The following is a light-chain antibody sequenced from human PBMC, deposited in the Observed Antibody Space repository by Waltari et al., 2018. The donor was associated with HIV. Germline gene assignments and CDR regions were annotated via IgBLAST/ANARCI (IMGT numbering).Light chain of an antibody. CDR1: GAEIGAYNY. CDR2: DVT. Sequence: QSALTQPASVSGSPGQSITISCAGTGAEIGAYNYVAWYQKLPDSVPKLIIYDVTSRPSGISDCFSASMSGNAASVTISGLQAEDEGDCCCSSYTTFNTVIFGGGTKLTVL. J-gene: IGLJ2*01. V-gene: IGLV2-14*03. CDR3: SSYTTFNTVI.